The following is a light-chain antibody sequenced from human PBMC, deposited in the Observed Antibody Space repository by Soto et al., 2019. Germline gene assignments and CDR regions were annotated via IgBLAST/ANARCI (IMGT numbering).Light chain of an antibody. J-gene: IGKJ2*01. CDR2: GAS. CDR3: QQYNNWPPYT. Sequence: EIVMTQSPATLSVSPGERATLSCRASQSVSIHLAWYQHKRGQAPRLLIYGASTRATGIPARFSGSGSGTEFTLTINSLQSEDFAVYYCQQYNNWPPYTFGQGTKLEIK. CDR1: QSVSIH. V-gene: IGKV3-15*01.